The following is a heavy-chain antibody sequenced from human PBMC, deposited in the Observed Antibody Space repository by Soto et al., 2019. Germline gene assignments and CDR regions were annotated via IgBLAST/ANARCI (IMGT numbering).Heavy chain of an antibody. Sequence: ASVKVSCKASGYTFTSYYMHWVRQAPGQGLEWMGIINPSGGSTSYAQKFQGRVTMTRDTSTSTVYMELSSLRSEDTAVYYCARVGGGYSYGPGAFDIWGQGTIVTVSS. CDR1: GYTFTSYY. CDR2: INPSGGST. D-gene: IGHD5-18*01. V-gene: IGHV1-46*01. CDR3: ARVGGGYSYGPGAFDI. J-gene: IGHJ3*02.